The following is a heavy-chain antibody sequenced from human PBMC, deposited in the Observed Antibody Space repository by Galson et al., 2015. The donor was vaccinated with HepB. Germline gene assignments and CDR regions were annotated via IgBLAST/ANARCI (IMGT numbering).Heavy chain of an antibody. J-gene: IGHJ6*02. CDR2: IDTSGRTT. Sequence: SLRLSCAASGFTFSDYYMNWIRQAPGKGLEWISHIDTSGRTTDYADSVKGRFTISRDNAKNSLYPQMNSLRAEDTAVYYCARRGYSYGYGYYYYGINVWGHGTTLIVSS. V-gene: IGHV3-11*01. CDR1: GFTFSDYY. CDR3: ARRGYSYGYGYYYYGINV. D-gene: IGHD5-18*01.